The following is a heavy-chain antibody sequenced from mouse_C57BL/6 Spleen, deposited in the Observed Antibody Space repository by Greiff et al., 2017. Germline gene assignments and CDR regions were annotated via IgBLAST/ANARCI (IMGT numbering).Heavy chain of an antibody. Sequence: EVQRVESGGGLVKPGGSLKLSCAASGFTFSDYGMHWVRQAPEKGLEWVAYISSGSSTIYYADTVKGRFTISRDNAKNTLFLQMTSLRSEDTAMYYCAKHYDYEGYWYFEGWGTGTTVTVAS. CDR2: ISSGSSTI. CDR3: AKHYDYEGYWYFEG. D-gene: IGHD2-4*01. CDR1: GFTFSDYG. J-gene: IGHJ1*03. V-gene: IGHV5-17*01.